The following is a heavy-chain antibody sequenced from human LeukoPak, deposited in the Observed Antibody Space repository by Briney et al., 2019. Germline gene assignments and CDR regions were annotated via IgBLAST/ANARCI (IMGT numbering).Heavy chain of an antibody. CDR3: ARGPLGYCSGGNCYSGWLDY. J-gene: IGHJ4*02. CDR2: IYSSGST. Sequence: SETLSLTCTVSGGSISGYYWSWIRQPAGKGLEWIGRIYSSGSTNYNPSLKSRATMSVDTSKNQFSLKLSSVTAADTAVYYCARGPLGYCSGGNCYSGWLDYWGQGTLVTVSS. D-gene: IGHD2-15*01. V-gene: IGHV4-4*07. CDR1: GGSISGYY.